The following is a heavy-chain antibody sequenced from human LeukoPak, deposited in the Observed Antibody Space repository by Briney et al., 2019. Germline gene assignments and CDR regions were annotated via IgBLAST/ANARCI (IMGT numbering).Heavy chain of an antibody. D-gene: IGHD4-17*01. CDR1: GYTFTSYD. V-gene: IGHV1-8*01. J-gene: IGHJ4*02. CDR3: ARAFMTTVTTRSLLPCY. CDR2: MNPNSGNT. Sequence: ASVKVSCKASGYTFTSYDINWVRQATGQGLEWMGWMNPNSGNTGYAQKFQGRVTMTRNTSISTAYMELSSLRSEDTAVYYCARAFMTTVTTRSLLPCYWGQGTLVTVSS.